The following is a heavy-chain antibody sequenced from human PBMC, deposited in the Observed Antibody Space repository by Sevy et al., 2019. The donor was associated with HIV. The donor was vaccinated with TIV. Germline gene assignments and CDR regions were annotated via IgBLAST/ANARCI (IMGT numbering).Heavy chain of an antibody. J-gene: IGHJ4*02. V-gene: IGHV4-59*01. D-gene: IGHD6-6*01. CDR2: IYYSGST. CDR3: ARDDSSSSSFDY. Sequence: SETLSLTCTVSGGSISSYSWSWIRQPPGKGLEWIGNIYYSGSTNYNPSLKSRVTISLDTSKNQFSLKLSSVTAADTAVYYCARDDSSSSSFDYSGQGTLVTVSS. CDR1: GGSISSYS.